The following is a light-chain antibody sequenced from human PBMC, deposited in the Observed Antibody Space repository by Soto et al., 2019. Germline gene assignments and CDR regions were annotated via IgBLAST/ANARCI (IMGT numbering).Light chain of an antibody. V-gene: IGKV3-20*01. J-gene: IGKJ5*01. CDR2: GAS. CDR3: QQYGASPTWA. Sequence: EIVLTQSPGTLSLSPGERATLSCRASQSVSSSYLAWYQQKPGQAPRLLIYGASSRATGIPDRFSGSGSGTDFTLTISSLEPEDFAVYYCQQYGASPTWAFGQGTRLEIK. CDR1: QSVSSSY.